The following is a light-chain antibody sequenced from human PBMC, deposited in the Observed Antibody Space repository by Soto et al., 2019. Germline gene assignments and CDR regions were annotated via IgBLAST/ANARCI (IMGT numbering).Light chain of an antibody. CDR1: SNDVGSYNF. V-gene: IGLV2-23*02. CDR2: VVT. Sequence: QSALTQPASVSGSPGQSITISCTRTSNDVGSYNFVSWYQQHPGKAPKVLIYVVTKRPSGVSNRFSGSKSGNTASLTISGLQADDEADYYCCSDAGSSTYVFGSGTKLTVL. CDR3: CSDAGSSTYV. J-gene: IGLJ1*01.